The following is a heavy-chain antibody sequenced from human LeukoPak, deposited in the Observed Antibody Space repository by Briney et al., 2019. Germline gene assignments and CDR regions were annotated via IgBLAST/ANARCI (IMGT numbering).Heavy chain of an antibody. Sequence: ASVKVSCKASGYTFTAYDLNWVRQAPGQGLEWMGWMNPKSANTGYAQKFQGRVTMTRDTSINTAYTELSSLRSEDTAIYYCARGKLTHGDYVAVDFWGQGTLVTVSS. D-gene: IGHD4-17*01. CDR2: MNPKSANT. V-gene: IGHV1-8*01. CDR1: GYTFTAYD. CDR3: ARGKLTHGDYVAVDF. J-gene: IGHJ4*02.